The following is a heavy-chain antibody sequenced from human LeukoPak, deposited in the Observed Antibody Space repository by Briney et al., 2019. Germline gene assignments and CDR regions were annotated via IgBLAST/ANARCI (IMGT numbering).Heavy chain of an antibody. CDR1: GLTFSTYS. D-gene: IGHD6-19*01. J-gene: IGHJ4*02. CDR3: AKDVVPDSGWDLDY. V-gene: IGHV3-23*01. CDR2: IFNSGAKT. Sequence: GGSLRLSCAASGLTFSTYSMTWVRQGPGKGLEWVSSIFNSGAKTFYADSVKGRFTISRDNSKNTLYLQMNSLRGEDTAVYYCAKDVVPDSGWDLDYWGQGTLVTVSS.